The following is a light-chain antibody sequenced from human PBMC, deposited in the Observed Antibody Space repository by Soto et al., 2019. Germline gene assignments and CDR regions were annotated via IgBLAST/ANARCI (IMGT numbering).Light chain of an antibody. CDR2: GAS. CDR1: QSLSSNY. V-gene: IGKV3-20*01. Sequence: EIVLTQSPGTLSLSPGERATLSCRASQSLSSNYLAWYQLKPGQAPRLLIYGASNRATGIPDRFRGSGSGTDFTLTIARLEPEDFAVYYCQQFDGSLYTFGQGTKLEIK. J-gene: IGKJ2*01. CDR3: QQFDGSLYT.